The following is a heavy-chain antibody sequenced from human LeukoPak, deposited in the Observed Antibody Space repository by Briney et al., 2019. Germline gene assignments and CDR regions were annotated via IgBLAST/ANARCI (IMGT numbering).Heavy chain of an antibody. CDR3: ARTLYSSSWYILDFDY. CDR1: GSTFSSYW. Sequence: GGSLRLSCAASGSTFSSYWMHWVRQAPGKGLVWVSRINSDGSSTSYADSVKGRFTISRDNAKNTLYLQMNSLRAEDTAVYYCARTLYSSSWYILDFDYWGQGTLVTVSS. D-gene: IGHD6-13*01. J-gene: IGHJ4*02. V-gene: IGHV3-74*01. CDR2: INSDGSST.